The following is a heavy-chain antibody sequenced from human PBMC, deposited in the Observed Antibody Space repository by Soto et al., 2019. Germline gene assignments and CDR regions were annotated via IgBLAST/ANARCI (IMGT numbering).Heavy chain of an antibody. CDR2: IDYNEINQ. V-gene: IGHV3-33*01. D-gene: IGHD2-2*01. Sequence: GGSLRLSCVASGFTFSNYGMHWVRQAPGKGLEWVAGIDYNEINQYYMDPVKGRFTISRDQSKNTLYLQMNSLRAEDTAVYYCARDFCPVPTCYDLWGQGVLVTVSS. CDR3: ARDFCPVPTCYDL. J-gene: IGHJ4*02. CDR1: GFTFSNYG.